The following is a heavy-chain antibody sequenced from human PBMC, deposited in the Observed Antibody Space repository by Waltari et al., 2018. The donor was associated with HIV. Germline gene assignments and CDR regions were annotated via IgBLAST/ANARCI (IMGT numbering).Heavy chain of an antibody. CDR1: GFTFSSYS. CDR3: ARDTMTTVRQNYYYGMDV. Sequence: GFTFSSYSMNWVRQAPGKGLEWVSYISSSSSTIYYADSVKGRFTISRDNAKNSLYLQMNSLRDEDTAVYYCARDTMTTVRQNYYYGMDVWGQGTTVTVSS. CDR2: ISSSSSTI. J-gene: IGHJ6*02. D-gene: IGHD4-4*01. V-gene: IGHV3-48*02.